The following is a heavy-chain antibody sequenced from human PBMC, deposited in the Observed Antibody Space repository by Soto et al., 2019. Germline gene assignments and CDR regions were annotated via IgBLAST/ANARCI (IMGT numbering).Heavy chain of an antibody. Sequence: GGSLRFSCAASGFTFSSYSMNWVRQAPGKGLEWVSSITSSSSYTYYADSLKGRATISRDNAKNSLYLQMNSLRAEDTAVYYCVREYSGYDFGPNWFDPWGQGTRVTVSS. D-gene: IGHD5-12*01. V-gene: IGHV3-21*01. CDR1: GFTFSSYS. CDR2: ITSSSSYT. J-gene: IGHJ5*02. CDR3: VREYSGYDFGPNWFDP.